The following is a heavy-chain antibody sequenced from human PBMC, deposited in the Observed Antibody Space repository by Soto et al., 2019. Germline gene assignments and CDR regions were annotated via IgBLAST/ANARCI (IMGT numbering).Heavy chain of an antibody. CDR3: ARFSAYSSSRGTLDY. D-gene: IGHD6-6*01. CDR1: GGSISSYY. V-gene: IGHV4-59*01. CDR2: IYYSGST. J-gene: IGHJ4*02. Sequence: TLSLTCTVSGGSISSYYWSWIRQPPGKGLEWIGYIYYSGSTNYNPSLKSRVTISVDTSKNQFSLKLSSVTAADTAVYYCARFSAYSSSRGTLDYWGQGTLVTVSS.